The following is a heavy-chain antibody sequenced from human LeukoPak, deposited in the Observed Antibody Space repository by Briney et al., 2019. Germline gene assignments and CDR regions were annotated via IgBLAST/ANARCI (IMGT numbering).Heavy chain of an antibody. CDR3: ARYPTGWYLDY. Sequence: SQTLSLTCAISGDSVPSSTAAWNWVTQSPSRGLEWLGRTYYRSKWYSDYAVSVRGRITINPDTSKNQFSLQLSSVPPEDTAVYYCARYPTGWYLDYWGQGTLVTVSS. D-gene: IGHD6-19*01. CDR2: TYYRSKWYS. CDR1: GDSVPSSTAA. J-gene: IGHJ4*02. V-gene: IGHV6-1*01.